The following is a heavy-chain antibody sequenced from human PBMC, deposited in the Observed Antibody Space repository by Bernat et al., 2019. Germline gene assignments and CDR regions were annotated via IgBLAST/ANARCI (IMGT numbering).Heavy chain of an antibody. Sequence: QVQLVQSGAEVKKPGSSVKVSCKASGGTFSSYTISWVRQAPGQGLEWMGRIIPILGIANYAQKFQGRVTITADKSTSTAYMELSSLRSEDTAVYYCARGWAYYYDSSGYSLNWFDPWGQGTLVTVSS. CDR1: GGTFSSYT. CDR2: IIPILGIA. CDR3: ARGWAYYYDSSGYSLNWFDP. J-gene: IGHJ5*02. D-gene: IGHD3-22*01. V-gene: IGHV1-69*02.